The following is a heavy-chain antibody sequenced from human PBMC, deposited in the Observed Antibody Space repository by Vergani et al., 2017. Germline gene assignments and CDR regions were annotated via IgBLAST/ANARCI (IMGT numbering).Heavy chain of an antibody. V-gene: IGHV3-15*01. CDR1: GFTFSNAW. Sequence: EVQLVESGGGLVKPGGSLRLSCAASGFTFSNAWMSWVRQAPGKGLEWVGRIKSKTDGGTTDYAAPVKGRFTISRDDSKNTLYLQMNSLKTEDTAVYYCASGEFDWYFDLWGRGTLVTVSS. CDR2: IKSKTDGGTT. J-gene: IGHJ2*01. D-gene: IGHD3-10*01. CDR3: ASGEFDWYFDL.